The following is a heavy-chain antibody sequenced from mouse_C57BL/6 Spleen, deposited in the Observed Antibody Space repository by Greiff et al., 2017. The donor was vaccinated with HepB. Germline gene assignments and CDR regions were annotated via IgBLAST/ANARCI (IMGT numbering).Heavy chain of an antibody. V-gene: IGHV5-4*03. D-gene: IGHD2-4*01. J-gene: IGHJ2*01. CDR2: ISDGGSYT. CDR1: GFTFSSYA. Sequence: EVKLVESGGGLVKPGGSLKLSCAASGFTFSSYAMSWVRQTPEKRLEWVATISDGGSYTYYPDNVKGRFTISRDNAKNNLYLQMSHLKSEDTAMYYCARALYDYDAGVYYFDYWGQGTTLTVSS. CDR3: ARALYDYDAGVYYFDY.